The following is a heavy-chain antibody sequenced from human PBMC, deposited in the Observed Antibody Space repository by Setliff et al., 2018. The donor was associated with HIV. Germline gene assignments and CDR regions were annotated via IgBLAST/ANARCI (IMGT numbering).Heavy chain of an antibody. D-gene: IGHD4-17*01. CDR3: ARRVYGNNPYFDY. CDR1: GYSISSGYY. J-gene: IGHJ4*02. CDR2: IYHSGST. Sequence: SETLSLTCTVSGYSISSGYYWGWIRQPPGKGLEWIGSIYHSGSTYYNPSLKSRVTISVDTSQNQFSLKLSSVTAADTAIYYCARRVYGNNPYFDYWSQGTLVTVSS. V-gene: IGHV4-38-2*02.